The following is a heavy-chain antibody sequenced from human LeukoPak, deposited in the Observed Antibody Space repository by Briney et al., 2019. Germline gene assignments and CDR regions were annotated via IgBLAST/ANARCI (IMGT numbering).Heavy chain of an antibody. V-gene: IGHV3-66*04. Sequence: GGSLRLSCAASGFTFSSNYMNWVRRAPGKGLEWVSVIYSGGSTYYADSVKGRFTISRDNSKNTLYLQMNSLRAEDTAVYYCARLTSGAFDIWGQGTMVTVSS. CDR1: GFTFSSNY. CDR3: ARLTSGAFDI. J-gene: IGHJ3*02. CDR2: IYSGGST.